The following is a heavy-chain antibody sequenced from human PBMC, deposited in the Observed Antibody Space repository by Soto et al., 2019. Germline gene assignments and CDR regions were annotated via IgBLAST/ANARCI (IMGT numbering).Heavy chain of an antibody. Sequence: EVQLVESGGGLVQPGGSLKVSCAASGFTFSGSAVHWVRQASGKGLEWVGRIRSKANNYATVYAASVKGRFTISRDDSKNTAYLQMNSLKTEDTAVYYCTRHAVQYCGGDCYLLPYFDLWGRGTLVTVSS. V-gene: IGHV3-73*02. CDR1: GFTFSGSA. CDR3: TRHAVQYCGGDCYLLPYFDL. D-gene: IGHD2-21*02. CDR2: IRSKANNYAT. J-gene: IGHJ2*01.